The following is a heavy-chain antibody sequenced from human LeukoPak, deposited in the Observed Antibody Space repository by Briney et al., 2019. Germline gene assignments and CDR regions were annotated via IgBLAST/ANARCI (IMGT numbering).Heavy chain of an antibody. CDR3: ATGGGTPSEYYYYGMDV. CDR1: GYTLTELS. D-gene: IGHD1-1*01. Sequence: ASVKVSCKVSGYTLTELSMHWVRQAPGEGLEWMGGFDPEDGETIYAQKFQGRVTMTEDTSTDTAYMELSSLRSEDTAVYYCATGGGTPSEYYYYGMDVWGQGTTVTVSS. J-gene: IGHJ6*02. CDR2: FDPEDGET. V-gene: IGHV1-24*01.